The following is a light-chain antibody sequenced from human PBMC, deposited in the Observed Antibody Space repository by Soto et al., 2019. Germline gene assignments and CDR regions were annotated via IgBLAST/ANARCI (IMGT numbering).Light chain of an antibody. CDR2: KAS. CDR3: QQFNSYPIT. Sequence: DIPLTHAPSILSASVGDRVTITCRASQTISSWLAWYQQKPGKAPKLLIYKASTLKSGVPSRFSGSGSGTEFTLTISSLQPEDFATYCCQQFNSYPITFG. V-gene: IGKV1-5*03. J-gene: IGKJ5*01. CDR1: QTISSW.